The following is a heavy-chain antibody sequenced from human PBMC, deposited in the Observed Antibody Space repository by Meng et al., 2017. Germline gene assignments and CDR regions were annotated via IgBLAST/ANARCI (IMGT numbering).Heavy chain of an antibody. CDR3: ARDEDISAAGKLFGDY. J-gene: IGHJ4*02. Sequence: LVKGVAEVKKPGASLKVSCKASGYTFPDYGLHWVRRAPGQGLEWMGRINPKSGDTHYAQRFQGRVTMTGDTSISTAYMELSGLRSDDTAMYYCARDEDISAAGKLFGDYWGQGTLVTVSS. CDR2: INPKSGDT. V-gene: IGHV1-2*06. CDR1: GYTFPDYG. D-gene: IGHD6-13*01.